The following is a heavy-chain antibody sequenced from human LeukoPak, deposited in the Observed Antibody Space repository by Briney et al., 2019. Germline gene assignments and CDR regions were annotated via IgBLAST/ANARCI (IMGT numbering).Heavy chain of an antibody. CDR2: INHSGST. D-gene: IGHD2-8*01. V-gene: IGHV4-34*01. CDR3: ARLGGYCSNGVCYTGYFDD. Sequence: SETLSLTCAAYGGSFSGYYWTWIRQPPGEGLEWIGEINHSGSTNYNPSLKSRVTILVDMSKNQFSLKLSSVTAADTAVYYCARLGGYCSNGVCYTGYFDDWGQGALVTVSS. J-gene: IGHJ4*02. CDR1: GGSFSGYY.